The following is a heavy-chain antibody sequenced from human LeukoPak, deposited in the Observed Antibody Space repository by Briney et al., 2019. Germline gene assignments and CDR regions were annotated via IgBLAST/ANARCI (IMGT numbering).Heavy chain of an antibody. CDR3: ARDGGWSPFDY. D-gene: IGHD6-19*01. CDR1: GGSVSDYY. Sequence: PSETLSLTCTISGGSVSDYYWSWIRQSPGKGLEWIGYIYYTGSTTYNPSLKSRVTMSADTSKNQFSLNLNSVTAADTAVYYCARDGGWSPFDYWGQGTLVTVSS. CDR2: IYYTGST. V-gene: IGHV4-59*02. J-gene: IGHJ4*02.